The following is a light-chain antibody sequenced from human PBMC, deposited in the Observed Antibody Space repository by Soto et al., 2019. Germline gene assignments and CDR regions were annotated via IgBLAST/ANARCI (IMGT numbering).Light chain of an antibody. CDR1: ETISTY. Sequence: NMTQTPSSRDTAEEEIVTITCKTSETISTYVNWYQKKPGKAPKLLIYAASSLQSGVPSRFSGSGSGTDFTLTISSLQPEDFATYYCQQGHSNPITLGHRTRLEI. CDR3: QQGHSNPIT. J-gene: IGKJ5*01. V-gene: IGKV1-39*01. CDR2: AAS.